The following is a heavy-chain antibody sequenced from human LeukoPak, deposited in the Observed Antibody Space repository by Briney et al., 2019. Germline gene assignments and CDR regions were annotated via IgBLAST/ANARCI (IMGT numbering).Heavy chain of an antibody. V-gene: IGHV3-21*04. CDR2: ISSSSSDI. CDR1: GFTFSSYS. Sequence: GGSLRLSCAAYGFTFSSYSMNWARQAPGKGLEWVSSISSSSSDIYYADSVWGRFTISRDNAKNSLYLQMNSLRAEDTALYYCAKARRGGWYQSPFDYWGQGTLVTVSS. J-gene: IGHJ4*02. CDR3: AKARRGGWYQSPFDY. D-gene: IGHD6-19*01.